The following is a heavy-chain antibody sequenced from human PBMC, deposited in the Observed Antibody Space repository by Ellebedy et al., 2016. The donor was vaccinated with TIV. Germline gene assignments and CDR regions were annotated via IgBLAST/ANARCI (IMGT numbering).Heavy chain of an antibody. CDR3: ARRRPSMTWWYYGVDV. D-gene: IGHD2-15*01. CDR1: GYTFSNYW. Sequence: GGSLRLSCKGSGYTFSNYWITWVRQMPGKGLEWMVRIDPSDSYTNYSPSFDGHITIPADKSISTAYLQWSSLKASDTAMYYCARRRPSMTWWYYGVDVWGQGTTVTVSS. J-gene: IGHJ6*02. V-gene: IGHV5-10-1*01. CDR2: IDPSDSYT.